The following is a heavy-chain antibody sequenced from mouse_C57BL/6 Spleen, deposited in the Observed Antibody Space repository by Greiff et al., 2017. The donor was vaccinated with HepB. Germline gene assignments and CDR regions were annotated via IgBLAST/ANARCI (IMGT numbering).Heavy chain of an antibody. Sequence: VQLQQPGAELVKPGASVKLSCKASGYTFTSYWMQWVKQRPGQGLEWIGEIDPSESYTNYNQKFKGKATLTVDTSSSTAYMQLSSLTSEDSAVYYCARGGDSSGYYFDYWGQGTTLTVSS. V-gene: IGHV1-50*01. CDR2: IDPSESYT. J-gene: IGHJ2*01. D-gene: IGHD3-2*02. CDR3: ARGGDSSGYYFDY. CDR1: GYTFTSYW.